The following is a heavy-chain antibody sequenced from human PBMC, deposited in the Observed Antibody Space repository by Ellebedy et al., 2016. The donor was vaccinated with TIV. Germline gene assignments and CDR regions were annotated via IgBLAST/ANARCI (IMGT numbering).Heavy chain of an antibody. CDR1: GYTLTELS. CDR2: FDPEDDET. CDR3: APVFDGYRGLDY. J-gene: IGHJ4*02. Sequence: AASVKVSCKVSGYTLTELSMHWVRQAPGKGLEWMGGFDPEDDETIYAQKFQGSGTMTEATSTDTAYMDLSSLRSEDTAVYYCAPVFDGYRGLDYWGQGTLVTVSS. D-gene: IGHD5-24*01. V-gene: IGHV1-24*01.